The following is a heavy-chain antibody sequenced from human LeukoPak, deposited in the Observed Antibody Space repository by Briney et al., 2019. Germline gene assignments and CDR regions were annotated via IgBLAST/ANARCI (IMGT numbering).Heavy chain of an antibody. J-gene: IGHJ4*02. CDR2: IYYSGTT. V-gene: IGHV4-59*08. CDR1: GVSISIYN. D-gene: IGHD2-8*01. CDR3: ASDVNGYFDH. Sequence: KPSETLSLTCSVSGVSISIYNWNWIRQPPGKGLEWIGYIYYSGTTNYNPSLKSRVTISVDTSKKQFSLKMSSVTAADTAVYYCASDVNGYFDHWGQGTLVTVSS.